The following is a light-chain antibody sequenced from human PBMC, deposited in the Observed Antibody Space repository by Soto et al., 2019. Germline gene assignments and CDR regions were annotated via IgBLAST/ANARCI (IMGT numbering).Light chain of an antibody. Sequence: QSALTQPASVSGPPGQSITISCTGTSXDVGAYNYVSWYQHHPGKAPRLVIYDVTNRPSGISDRFSGSKSGNTASLTISGLLAEDEADYYCTSYTSTSTYVFGTGTKFTVL. V-gene: IGLV2-14*01. CDR1: SXDVGAYNY. CDR2: DVT. CDR3: TSYTSTSTYV. J-gene: IGLJ1*01.